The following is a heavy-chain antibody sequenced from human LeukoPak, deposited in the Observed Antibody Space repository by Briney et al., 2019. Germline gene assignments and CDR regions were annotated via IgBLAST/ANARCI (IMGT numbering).Heavy chain of an antibody. J-gene: IGHJ4*02. CDR3: AKGRHYYGSGSYYTFDY. CDR2: ISGSGGST. V-gene: IGHV3-23*01. Sequence: GGSLRLSCAASGFTFSSYAMSWVRQAPGKGLEWVSAISGSGGSTYYADSVKGRFTIYRDNSKNTLYLQMNSLRAEDTAVYYCAKGRHYYGSGSYYTFDYWGQGTLVTVSS. CDR1: GFTFSSYA. D-gene: IGHD3-10*01.